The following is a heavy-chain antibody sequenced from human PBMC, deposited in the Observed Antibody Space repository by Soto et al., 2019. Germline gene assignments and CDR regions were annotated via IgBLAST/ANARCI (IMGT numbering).Heavy chain of an antibody. CDR3: ARGWVTICGVVIPSWFDP. V-gene: IGHV1-69*02. D-gene: IGHD3-3*01. CDR2: IIPILGIA. J-gene: IGHJ5*02. Sequence: QVQLVQSGAEVKKPGSSVKVSCKASGGTFSSYTISWVRQAPGQGLEWMGRIIPILGIANYAQKFQGRVTSTADKSTSTAYMELSSLRSEDTAVYYCARGWVTICGVVIPSWFDPWGQGTLVTVSS. CDR1: GGTFSSYT.